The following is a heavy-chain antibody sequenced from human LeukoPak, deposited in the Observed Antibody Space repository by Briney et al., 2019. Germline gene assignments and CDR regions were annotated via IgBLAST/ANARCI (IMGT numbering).Heavy chain of an antibody. D-gene: IGHD6-19*01. CDR3: VRVLGSGWTGFDN. Sequence: SETLSLTCTVSGGSISSYYWSWIRQSPGTGLEWIAYIDYSGITNYNPSLKSRVTISLDMSKNQFSLNVRSVTAADTAVYYCVRVLGSGWTGFDNWGQGTLVIVSS. CDR2: IDYSGIT. V-gene: IGHV4-59*12. J-gene: IGHJ4*02. CDR1: GGSISSYY.